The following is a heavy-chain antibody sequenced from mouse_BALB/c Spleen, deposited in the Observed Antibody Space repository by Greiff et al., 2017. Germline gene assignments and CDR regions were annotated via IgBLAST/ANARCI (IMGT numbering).Heavy chain of an antibody. J-gene: IGHJ4*01. CDR3: ARSGTATYDSMDY. D-gene: IGHD1-2*01. CDR2: ISYSGST. Sequence: ESGPGLVKPSQSLSLTCTVTGYSITSDYAWNWIRQFPGNKLEWMGYISYSGSTSYNPSLKSRISITRDTSKNQFFLQLNSVTTEDTATYYCARSGTATYDSMDYWGQGTSVTVSS. V-gene: IGHV3-2*02. CDR1: GYSITSDYA.